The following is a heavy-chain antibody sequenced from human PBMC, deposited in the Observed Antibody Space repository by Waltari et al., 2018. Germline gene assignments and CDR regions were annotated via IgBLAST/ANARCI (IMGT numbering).Heavy chain of an antibody. CDR2: ISYYGSNK. V-gene: IGHV3-30-3*01. CDR1: GFTSSSYA. J-gene: IGHJ4*02. D-gene: IGHD1-26*01. CDR3: ASNIVGATSFDY. Sequence: QVKRVEPGGGVVQPGRSLRLPCAAPGFTSSSYAMHWVRQAPGKGLEWVAVISYYGSNKYYADSVKGRFTISRDNSKNTLYLQMNSLRAEDTAVYYCASNIVGATSFDYWGQGTLVTVSS.